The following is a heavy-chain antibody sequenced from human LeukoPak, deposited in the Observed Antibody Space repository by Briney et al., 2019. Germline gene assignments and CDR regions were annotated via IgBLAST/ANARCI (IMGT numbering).Heavy chain of an antibody. D-gene: IGHD3-16*01. CDR3: ARDLGQGAHYYYMDV. J-gene: IGHJ6*03. CDR1: GYTFTSYY. Sequence: ASVKVSCKASGYTFTSYYMHWVRQAPGQGLEWMGIINPSGGSTSYAQKFQGRVTMTKDMSTSTVYMELSSLRSEDTAVYYCARDLGQGAHYYYMDVWGKGTTVTVSS. CDR2: INPSGGST. V-gene: IGHV1-46*01.